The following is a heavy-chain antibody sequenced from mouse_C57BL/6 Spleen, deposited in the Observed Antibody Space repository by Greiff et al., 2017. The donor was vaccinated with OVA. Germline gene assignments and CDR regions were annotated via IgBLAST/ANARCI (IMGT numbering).Heavy chain of an antibody. CDR2: INYDGSST. Sequence: EVQLVESEGGLVQPGSSLQLSCPASGFPFRDYYMAWVRPVPEPGLAWVANINYDGSSTSYLDSFKSRFIISRDNAKNILYLQMSSLKSEDTATYYCARAYYYGSSCAMDYWGQGTSVTVSS. D-gene: IGHD1-1*01. J-gene: IGHJ4*01. V-gene: IGHV5-16*01. CDR3: ARAYYYGSSCAMDY. CDR1: GFPFRDYY.